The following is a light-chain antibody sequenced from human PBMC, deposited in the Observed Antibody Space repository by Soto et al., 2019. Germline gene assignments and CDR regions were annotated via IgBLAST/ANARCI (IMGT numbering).Light chain of an antibody. Sequence: QSVLTQPASVSGSPGQSITISCTGTISDIGGYNYVSWYQLHPGKAPKLIIYDVSKRPSGVPDRFSGSKSGNTASLTISGLQAEDEAGYYCCSYAGIYPYVFGTGTKVTVL. CDR3: CSYAGIYPYV. V-gene: IGLV2-11*01. CDR2: DVS. CDR1: ISDIGGYNY. J-gene: IGLJ1*01.